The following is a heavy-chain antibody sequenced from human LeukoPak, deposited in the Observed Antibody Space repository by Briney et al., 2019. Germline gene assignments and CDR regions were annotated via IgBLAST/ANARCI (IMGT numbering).Heavy chain of an antibody. CDR2: ISGGGGNT. Sequence: GGSLRLSCAASGFTFSSHALSWVRQAPGKGLEWVSGISGGGGNTYYADSVKGRFTISRDNSKSTLYLQMNSLRAEDTAVYYCAIATCGSECYYYLDSRGQGTLVTVSS. D-gene: IGHD2-21*01. CDR3: AIATCGSECYYYLDS. CDR1: GFTFSSHA. J-gene: IGHJ4*02. V-gene: IGHV3-23*01.